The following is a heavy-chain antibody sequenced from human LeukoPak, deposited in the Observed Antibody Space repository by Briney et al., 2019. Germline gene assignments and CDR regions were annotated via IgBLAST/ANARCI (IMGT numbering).Heavy chain of an antibody. CDR3: ARDRGCSSTSCYRLNYYYYMDV. D-gene: IGHD2-2*02. CDR1: GGTFSSYA. V-gene: IGHV1-69*05. J-gene: IGHJ6*03. CDR2: IIPIFGTA. Sequence: SVKVSCKASGGTFSSYAISWVRQAPGQGLEWMGGIIPIFGTANYAQKFQGRVTITTDESTSTAYMELSSLRSEDTAVYYCARDRGCSSTSCYRLNYYYYMDVWGKGTTVTVSS.